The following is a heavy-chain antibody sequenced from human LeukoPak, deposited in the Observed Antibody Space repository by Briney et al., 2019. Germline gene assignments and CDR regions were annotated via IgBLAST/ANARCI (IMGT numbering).Heavy chain of an antibody. V-gene: IGHV3-38-3*01. D-gene: IGHD3-9*01. CDR3: AKDFYFSDIRYFDL. CDR2: ISGGST. Sequence: GGSLRLSCAASGFTVSSNEMSWVRQAPGKGLEWVSSISGGSTYYADSRKGRFTISRDNSKNTLYLQMNSLRAEDTAVYYCAKDFYFSDIRYFDLWGRGTLVTVSS. J-gene: IGHJ2*01. CDR1: GFTVSSNE.